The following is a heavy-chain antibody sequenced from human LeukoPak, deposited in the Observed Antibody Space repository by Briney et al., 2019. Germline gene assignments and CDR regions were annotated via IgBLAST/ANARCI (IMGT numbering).Heavy chain of an antibody. Sequence: SETLSLTCAVYGGSFSGYYWSWIRQRPGKGLEWSGEINHSGSTHYNPSLKSLVTISEDTSKNQFSLKLSSVTAADTAVYYCARGGRGYSYGRILYYWGEGTLVTVSS. V-gene: IGHV4-34*01. CDR3: ARGGRGYSYGRILYY. CDR1: GGSFSGYY. J-gene: IGHJ4*02. CDR2: INHSGST. D-gene: IGHD5-18*01.